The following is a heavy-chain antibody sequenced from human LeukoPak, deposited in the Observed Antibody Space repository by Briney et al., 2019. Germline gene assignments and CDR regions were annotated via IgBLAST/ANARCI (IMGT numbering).Heavy chain of an antibody. CDR3: ARNNYYGSIYYYYYTDV. CDR1: GGSISSYY. V-gene: IGHV4-59*01. Sequence: SETLSLTCTVSGGSISSYYWSWIRQPPGKGLEWIGYIYYSGSTDYNPSLESRVTISVDTSKNQFSLKLSSVTAADTAVYYCARNNYYGSIYYYYYTDVWGKGTTVTVSS. CDR2: IYYSGST. D-gene: IGHD3-10*01. J-gene: IGHJ6*03.